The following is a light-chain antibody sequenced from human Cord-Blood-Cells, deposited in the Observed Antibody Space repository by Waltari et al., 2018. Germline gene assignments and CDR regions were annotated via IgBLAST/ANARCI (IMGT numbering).Light chain of an antibody. CDR3: QQSYSTPYT. Sequence: DIHMTQSPSSLSASVGARGTLTCRASQSISSYLNWYQQKPGKAPKLLIYAASSLQSGVPSRFSGSGSGTDFTLTISSLQPEDFATYYCQQSYSTPYTFGQGTKLEIK. J-gene: IGKJ2*01. CDR1: QSISSY. CDR2: AAS. V-gene: IGKV1-39*01.